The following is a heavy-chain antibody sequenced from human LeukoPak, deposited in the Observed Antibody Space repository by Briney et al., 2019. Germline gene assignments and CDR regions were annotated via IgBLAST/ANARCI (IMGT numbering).Heavy chain of an antibody. CDR1: GYTFTGYY. V-gene: IGHV1-2*02. Sequence: ASVKVSCKASGYTFTGYYMHWVRQAPGQGLEWMGWINPNSGGTNYAQKFQGRVTMTRDTSISTAYMELSRLRSDDTAVYYRARATPVSLAAAGTFDYWGQGTLVTVSS. CDR2: INPNSGGT. J-gene: IGHJ4*02. D-gene: IGHD6-13*01. CDR3: ARATPVSLAAAGTFDY.